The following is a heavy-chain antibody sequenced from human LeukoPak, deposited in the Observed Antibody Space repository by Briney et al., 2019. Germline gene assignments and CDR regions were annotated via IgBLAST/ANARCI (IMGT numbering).Heavy chain of an antibody. CDR1: GFTFSSYG. CDR2: IKQDGGEK. J-gene: IGHJ4*02. D-gene: IGHD4/OR15-4a*01. V-gene: IGHV3-7*01. CDR3: ARDRLANYRERGIFDY. Sequence: GGSLRLSCAASGFTFSSYGMSWVRQAPGKGLEWVANIKQDGGEKYYVDSVKGRFTISRDNAKNSLYLQMNSLRAEDTAVYYCARDRLANYRERGIFDYWGQGTLVTVSS.